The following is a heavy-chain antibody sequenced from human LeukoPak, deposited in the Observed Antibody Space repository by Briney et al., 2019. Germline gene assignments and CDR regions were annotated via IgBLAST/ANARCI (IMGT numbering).Heavy chain of an antibody. CDR3: AKGSSSWYVGPRYYFDY. CDR1: GFTFRNYV. J-gene: IGHJ4*02. V-gene: IGHV3-23*01. CDR2: ISGSGGST. Sequence: PGGSLRLSCAASGFTFRNYVMNWVRQAPGKGLEWVSGISGSGGSTYYADSVKGRFTISRDNSKNTLYLQMNSLRAEDTAVYYCAKGSSSWYVGPRYYFDYWGQGTLVTVSS. D-gene: IGHD6-13*01.